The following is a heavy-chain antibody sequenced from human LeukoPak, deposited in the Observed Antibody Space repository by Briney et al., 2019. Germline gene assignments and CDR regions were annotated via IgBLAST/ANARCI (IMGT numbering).Heavy chain of an antibody. D-gene: IGHD3-9*01. J-gene: IGHJ5*02. CDR3: ALVRYFDWLSRTTFDP. CDR1: GYSISSGYC. Sequence: SETLSLTCAVSGYSISSGYCWGWIRQPPGKGLEWIGSIYHSGSIYYNPSLKSRVTISVDTSKNQFSLKLSSVTAADTAVYYCALVRYFDWLSRTTFDPWGQGTQVTVSS. CDR2: IYHSGSI. V-gene: IGHV4-38-2*01.